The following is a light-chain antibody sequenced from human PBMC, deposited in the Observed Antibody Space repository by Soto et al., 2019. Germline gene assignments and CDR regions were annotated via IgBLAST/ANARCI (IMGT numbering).Light chain of an antibody. J-gene: IGLJ1*01. V-gene: IGLV2-14*01. CDR2: DVS. CDR3: SSYTSSSTRV. Sequence: QSVLTQPASVSGSPGQSITICCTGTSSDVGGYNYVSWYQQHPGKAPKLVIFDVSDRPSGVSNRFSGSKSGNTASLTISGLQAEDEADYYCSSYTSSSTRVFGTGTKLTVL. CDR1: SSDVGGYNY.